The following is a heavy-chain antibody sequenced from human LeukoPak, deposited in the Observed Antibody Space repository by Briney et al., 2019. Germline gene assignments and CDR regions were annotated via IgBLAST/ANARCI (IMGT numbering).Heavy chain of an antibody. CDR1: GFSFSSYE. CDR2: IYRDGSTM. CDR3: AREKPTSGFDP. J-gene: IGHJ5*02. V-gene: IGHV3-48*03. Sequence: GGSLRLSCAASGFSFSSYEMNWVRQAPGKGLEWVSYIYRDGSTMHYADSVRGRFTISRENDRNSLGLQMNSQAAEDAAVYYCAREKPTSGFDPWGRGTLIIVSS.